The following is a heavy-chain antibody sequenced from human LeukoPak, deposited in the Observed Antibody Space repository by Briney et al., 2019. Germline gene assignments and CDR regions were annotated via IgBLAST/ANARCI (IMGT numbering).Heavy chain of an antibody. Sequence: ASVKVSCKASGYTFTSYGISWVRQAPGQGLERMGWISAYNGNTNYAQKLQGRVTMTTDTSTSTAYMELRSLRSDDTAVYYCARESTVVNPNGWFDPWGQGTLVTVSS. J-gene: IGHJ5*02. D-gene: IGHD4-23*01. CDR2: ISAYNGNT. CDR3: ARESTVVNPNGWFDP. V-gene: IGHV1-18*01. CDR1: GYTFTSYG.